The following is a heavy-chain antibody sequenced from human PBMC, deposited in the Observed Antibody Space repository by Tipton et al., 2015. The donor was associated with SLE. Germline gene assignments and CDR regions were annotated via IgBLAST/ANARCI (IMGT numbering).Heavy chain of an antibody. V-gene: IGHV4-30-4*08. CDR1: GGSVSSGSYY. D-gene: IGHD5-18*01. CDR2: IYYSGST. CDR3: ARGRYSYGLHLDY. Sequence: TLSLTCTVSGGSVSSGSYYWSCIRQPPGKGLEWIGYIYYSGSTYYNPSLKSRVTISVDTSKNQFSLKLSSVTAADTAVYYCARGRYSYGLHLDYWGQGTLVTVSS. J-gene: IGHJ4*02.